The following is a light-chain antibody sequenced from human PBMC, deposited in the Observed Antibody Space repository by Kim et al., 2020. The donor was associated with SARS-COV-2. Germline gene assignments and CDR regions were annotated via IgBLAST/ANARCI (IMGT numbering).Light chain of an antibody. Sequence: GQRITISFSGGSSNIGSNTVNWYQQLPGTAPKLLIYSNSQRPSGVPDRFSGSKSGTSASLAISGLQSEDEADYYCAAWDDSLNGWVFGGGTQLTVL. V-gene: IGLV1-44*01. CDR2: SNS. CDR1: SSNIGSNT. J-gene: IGLJ3*02. CDR3: AAWDDSLNGWV.